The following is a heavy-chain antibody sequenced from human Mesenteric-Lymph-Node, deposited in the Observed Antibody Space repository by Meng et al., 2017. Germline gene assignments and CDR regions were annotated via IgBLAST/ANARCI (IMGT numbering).Heavy chain of an antibody. D-gene: IGHD5-18*01. CDR2: ISGTGGRT. CDR3: AKSDTAMVTGILTFFDY. Sequence: GGSLRLSCAASGFTFSSYAMSWVRQAPGKGLEWVSAISGTGGRTYYADSVKGRFTISRDNSKDTLYLQMNSLRAEDTAVYYCAKSDTAMVTGILTFFDYWGQGTLVTVSS. CDR1: GFTFSSYA. V-gene: IGHV3-23*01. J-gene: IGHJ4*02.